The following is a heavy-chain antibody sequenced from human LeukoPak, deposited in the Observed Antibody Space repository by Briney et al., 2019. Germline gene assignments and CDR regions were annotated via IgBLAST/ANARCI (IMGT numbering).Heavy chain of an antibody. CDR2: INPSGGST. D-gene: IGHD3-22*01. J-gene: IGHJ6*02. CDR3: ARYYYDSSGYLRGNGMDV. CDR1: GYTFTSYY. Sequence: ASVKVSCKASGYTFTSYYMHWVRQAPGQGLEWMGIINPSGGSTSYAQKFQGRVTMTRVTSTSTVYMELSSLRSEDTAVYYCARYYYDSSGYLRGNGMDVWGQGTTVTVSS. V-gene: IGHV1-46*01.